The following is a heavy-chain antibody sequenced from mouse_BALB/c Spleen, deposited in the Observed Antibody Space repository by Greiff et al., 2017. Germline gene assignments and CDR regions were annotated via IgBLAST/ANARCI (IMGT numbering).Heavy chain of an antibody. J-gene: IGHJ3*01. Sequence: ESGPGLVKPSQSLSLTCSVTGYSITSGYYWNWIRQFPGNKLEWMGYISYDGSNNYNPSLKNRIPITRDTSKNQFFLKLNSVTTEDTATYYCARVVITTEGFAYWGQGTLVTVSA. CDR3: ARVVITTEGFAY. D-gene: IGHD2-4*01. V-gene: IGHV3-6*02. CDR2: ISYDGSN. CDR1: GYSITSGYY.